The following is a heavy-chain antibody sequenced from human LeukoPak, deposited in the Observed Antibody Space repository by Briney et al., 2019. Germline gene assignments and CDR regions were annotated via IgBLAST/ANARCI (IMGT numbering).Heavy chain of an antibody. CDR1: GFTFSSYA. Sequence: GGSLRLSCAASGFTFSSYAMSWVRQAPGKGLEWVSVISGSGGSTYYADSVKGRFTISRDNSKNTLYLQMNSLRAEDTAVYYCAKDKFRFLEWLFSRWGQGTLVTVSS. CDR2: ISGSGGST. CDR3: AKDKFRFLEWLFSR. J-gene: IGHJ4*02. V-gene: IGHV3-23*01. D-gene: IGHD3-3*01.